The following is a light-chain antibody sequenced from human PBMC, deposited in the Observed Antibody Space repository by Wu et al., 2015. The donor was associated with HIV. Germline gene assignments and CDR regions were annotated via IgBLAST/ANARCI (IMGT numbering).Light chain of an antibody. V-gene: IGKV1-5*03. CDR2: KAS. Sequence: DIQMTQSPSTLSASIGDRVTITCRASQSIRTSLAWYQQKPGKAPKVLIYKASSLESGVPSRFSGSGFGTEFTLTINSLQPDDFATYYCQQYYSYETFGQGTKVEI. J-gene: IGKJ1*01. CDR3: QQYYSYET. CDR1: QSIRTS.